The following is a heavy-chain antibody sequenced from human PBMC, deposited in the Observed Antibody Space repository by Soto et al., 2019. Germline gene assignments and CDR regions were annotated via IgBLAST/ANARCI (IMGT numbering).Heavy chain of an antibody. CDR1: GASMRSTDYY. D-gene: IGHD6-13*01. V-gene: IGHV4-39*01. Sequence: SETLSLTCSVSGASMRSTDYYWGWIRQPPNKGLEWIGSMHYSGSTFYNPSLKSRVTISVDTSKNQFSLKLTSVTAADTAVYNCARPGYSSNWFWFDPWGQGTQVTVSS. CDR3: ARPGYSSNWFWFDP. CDR2: MHYSGST. J-gene: IGHJ5*02.